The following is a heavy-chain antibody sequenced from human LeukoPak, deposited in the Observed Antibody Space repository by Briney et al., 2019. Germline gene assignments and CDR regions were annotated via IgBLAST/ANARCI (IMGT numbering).Heavy chain of an antibody. CDR1: GFTFDDYA. CDR3: AREDRDKYSSSSGWFDP. CDR2: TNWNGGST. Sequence: PGGSLRLSCAASGFTFDDYAMSWVRQAPGKGLEWVSGTNWNGGSTVYADSVKGRFTISRDNAKNSLYLQMNSLRAEDTALYHCAREDRDKYSSSSGWFDPWGQGTLVTVSS. D-gene: IGHD6-6*01. J-gene: IGHJ5*02. V-gene: IGHV3-20*01.